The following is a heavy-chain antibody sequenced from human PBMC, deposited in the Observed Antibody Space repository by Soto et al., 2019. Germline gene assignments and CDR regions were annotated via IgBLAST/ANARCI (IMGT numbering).Heavy chain of an antibody. D-gene: IGHD1-7*01. J-gene: IGHJ4*02. Sequence: QVQLVESGGGVVQPGRSLRLSCAASGFTFSSYGMHWVRQAPGKGLEWVAVIWYDGSNKYYADSVKGRFTISRDNSKNTLYLQMNSLRAEDTAVYYCARERLELRNTSDYWGQGTLVTVSS. CDR3: ARERLELRNTSDY. CDR1: GFTFSSYG. V-gene: IGHV3-33*01. CDR2: IWYDGSNK.